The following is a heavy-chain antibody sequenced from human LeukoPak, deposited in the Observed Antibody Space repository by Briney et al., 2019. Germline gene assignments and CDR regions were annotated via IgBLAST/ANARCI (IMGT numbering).Heavy chain of an antibody. CDR1: GFTFSSCE. V-gene: IGHV3-48*03. D-gene: IGHD3-22*01. Sequence: GGSLRLSCAASGFTFSSCEMNWVRQAPGKGLEWVSYISSSGSTIYYADSVKGRFTISRDNAKNSLYLQMNSLRAEDTAVYYCARGVHYYDSSGYFYFQTWGQGTLVTVSS. CDR3: ARGVHYYDSSGYFYFQT. J-gene: IGHJ1*01. CDR2: ISSSGSTI.